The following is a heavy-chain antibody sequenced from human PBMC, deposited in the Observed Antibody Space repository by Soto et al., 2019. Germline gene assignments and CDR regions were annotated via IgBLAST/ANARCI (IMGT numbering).Heavy chain of an antibody. J-gene: IGHJ4*02. CDR3: ARDHPHSYGVYYFDY. Sequence: PSETLSLTCTVSGGSISSYYWSWIRQPPGKGLEWIGYVYSSGSTHYNPSLQSRVTISADTSKSQVSLKVNSVTAADTAVYYCARDHPHSYGVYYFDYWGQGTPVTVS. CDR1: GGSISSYY. CDR2: VYSSGST. V-gene: IGHV4-59*01. D-gene: IGHD5-18*01.